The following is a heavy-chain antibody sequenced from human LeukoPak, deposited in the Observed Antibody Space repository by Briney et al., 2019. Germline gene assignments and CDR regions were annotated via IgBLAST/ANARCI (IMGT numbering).Heavy chain of an antibody. J-gene: IGHJ4*02. V-gene: IGHV3-7*04. D-gene: IGHD4-11*01. Sequence: PGGSLRLSCAASGFTFNNYWMTWVRQAPGKGPEWVANIKQDGSEGYYVDSVKGRFTISRDNAKNSLYLQMNSLRAEDTAVYYCARGQQLFFFWGQGTLVTVSS. CDR2: IKQDGSEG. CDR1: GFTFNNYW. CDR3: ARGQQLFFF.